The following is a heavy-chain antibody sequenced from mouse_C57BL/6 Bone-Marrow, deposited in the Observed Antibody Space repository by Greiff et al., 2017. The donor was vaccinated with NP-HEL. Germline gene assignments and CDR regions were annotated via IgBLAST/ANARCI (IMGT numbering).Heavy chain of an antibody. CDR3: VREDWDDYVSYAMDY. CDR1: GFTFNTYA. CDR2: IRSKSSNYAT. V-gene: IGHV10-3*01. J-gene: IGHJ4*01. Sequence: EVQRVESGGGLVQPKGSLKLSCAASGFTFNTYAMHWVRQAPGKGLEWVARIRSKSSNYATYYADSVKDRFTISRDDSQSMLYLQMNNLKTEDTAMYYGVREDWDDYVSYAMDYWGQGTSVTVSS. D-gene: IGHD2-4*01.